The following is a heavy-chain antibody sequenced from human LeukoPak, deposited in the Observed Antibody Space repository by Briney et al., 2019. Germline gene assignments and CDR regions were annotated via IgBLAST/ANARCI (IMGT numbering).Heavy chain of an antibody. V-gene: IGHV4-31*03. Sequence: SETLSLTCTVSGGSISSGGYYWSWIRQHPGKGLEWIGYIYYSGSTYYNPSLRSRVTISVDTSKNQFSLKLSSVTAADTALYYCARGGSGDCSSTSCLDYWGQGTLVTVSS. CDR1: GGSISSGGYY. CDR3: ARGGSGDCSSTSCLDY. J-gene: IGHJ4*02. CDR2: IYYSGST. D-gene: IGHD2-2*03.